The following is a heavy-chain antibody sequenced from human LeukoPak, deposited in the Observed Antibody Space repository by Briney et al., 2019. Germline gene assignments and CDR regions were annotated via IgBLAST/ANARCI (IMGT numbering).Heavy chain of an antibody. CDR1: GGSFSGYY. CDR2: INHSGST. D-gene: IGHD3-16*02. CDR3: ARAPNYDYVWGSYRHNWFDP. Sequence: SETLSLTCAVYGGSFSGYYWSWIRQPPGKGLEWIGEINHSGSTNYNPSLKSRATISVDTSKNQFSLKLSSVTAADTAVYYCARAPNYDYVWGSYRHNWFDPWGQGTLVTVSS. V-gene: IGHV4-34*01. J-gene: IGHJ5*02.